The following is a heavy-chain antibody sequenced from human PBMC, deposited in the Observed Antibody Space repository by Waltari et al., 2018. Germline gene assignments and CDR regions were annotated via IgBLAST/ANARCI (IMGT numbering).Heavy chain of an antibody. CDR1: GFTFSSYW. CDR2: IKQDGSEK. J-gene: IGHJ3*02. V-gene: IGHV3-7*01. CDR3: AREGRGAYDAFDI. D-gene: IGHD1-26*01. Sequence: EVQLVESGGGLVQPGGSLRLSCAASGFTFSSYWMSWVRQAPGKGLEWVANIKQDGSEKYYVDSVKGRFTISRDNAKNSLYLQMNSLRAKDTAVYYCAREGRGAYDAFDIWGQGTMVTVSS.